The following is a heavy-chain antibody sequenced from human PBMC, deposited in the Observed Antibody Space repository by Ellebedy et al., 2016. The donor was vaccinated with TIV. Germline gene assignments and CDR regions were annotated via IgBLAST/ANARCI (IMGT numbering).Heavy chain of an antibody. CDR1: GYSFTSHG. CDR2: VTAYNRDT. D-gene: IGHD5-24*01. J-gene: IGHJ5*02. V-gene: IGHV1-18*01. CDR3: ARGAMALS. Sequence: AASVKVSCKASGYSFTSHGISWVRQAPGQGLQWMGWVTAYNRDTYYAQNFQGRVTFTTDTSSSTAYMELRSLRTDDTGVNYCARGAMALSWGQGTLVTVSS.